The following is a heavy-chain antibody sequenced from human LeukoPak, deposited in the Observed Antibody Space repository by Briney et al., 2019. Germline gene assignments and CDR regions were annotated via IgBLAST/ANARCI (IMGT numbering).Heavy chain of an antibody. Sequence: GGSLRLSCAASGFTFTSYSMNWVRQAPGKGLEWVSYISSSSSPIYYADSVKGRFTISRDNAKNSLYLQMNSLRDEDTAVYYCARNVNHWNHVDCWGQGTRVTVSS. CDR1: GFTFTSYS. V-gene: IGHV3-48*02. D-gene: IGHD1-1*01. J-gene: IGHJ4*02. CDR3: ARNVNHWNHVDC. CDR2: ISSSSSPI.